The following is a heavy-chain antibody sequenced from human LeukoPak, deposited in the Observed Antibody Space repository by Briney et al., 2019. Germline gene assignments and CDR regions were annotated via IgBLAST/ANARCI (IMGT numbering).Heavy chain of an antibody. CDR3: AARYCSSTSCRNNWFDP. J-gene: IGHJ5*02. CDR2: IIPIFGTA. V-gene: IGHV1-69*01. Sequence: SVKVSCKASGGTFSSYAISWVRQAPGQGLEWMGGIIPIFGTANYAQKFQGRVTITADESTSTAYMELSSLRSEDTAVYYCAARYCSSTSCRNNWFDPWGQGTLVTVSS. D-gene: IGHD2-2*01. CDR1: GGTFSSYA.